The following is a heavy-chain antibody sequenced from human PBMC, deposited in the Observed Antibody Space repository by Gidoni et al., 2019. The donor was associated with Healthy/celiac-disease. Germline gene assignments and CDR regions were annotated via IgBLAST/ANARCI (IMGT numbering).Heavy chain of an antibody. J-gene: IGHJ4*02. CDR2: IYYSGST. CDR3: ARLLPLTYYYDSSGLGPFDY. CDR1: GGSISSSSYY. D-gene: IGHD3-22*01. Sequence: QLQLQESGPGLVKPSATLSLTCTVSGGSISSSSYYWGWIRQPPVKGLEWSGRIYYSGSTYYNPSLKCRVTISVDTSKTQFSLKLSSVTAADTAVYYCARLLPLTYYYDSSGLGPFDYWGQGTLVTVSS. V-gene: IGHV4-39*01.